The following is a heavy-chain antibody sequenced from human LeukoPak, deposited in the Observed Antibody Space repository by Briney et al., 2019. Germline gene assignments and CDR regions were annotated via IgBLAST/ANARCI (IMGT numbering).Heavy chain of an antibody. CDR3: AKDSWMGIVVVPASFDY. J-gene: IGHJ4*02. CDR2: ISYDGSNK. CDR1: GFTFSSYA. D-gene: IGHD2-2*03. V-gene: IGHV3-30-3*01. Sequence: GGSLRLSCAASGFTFSSYAMHWVRQAPGKGLEWVAVISYDGSNKYYADSVKGRFTISRDNSKNTLYLQMNSLRAEDTAVYYCAKDSWMGIVVVPASFDYWGQGTLVTVSS.